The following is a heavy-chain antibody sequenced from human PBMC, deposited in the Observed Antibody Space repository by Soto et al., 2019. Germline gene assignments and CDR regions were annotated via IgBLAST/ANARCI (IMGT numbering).Heavy chain of an antibody. D-gene: IGHD2-8*01. CDR1: GKSLSGYY. V-gene: IGHV4-34*01. Sequence: SETLSLTCAAYGKSLSGYYWSWIRQPPGKALEWIGEINHSGSANYNPSFKSRVTMSVDTSKNQFSLKLSSVTAADTAVYYCARDRGRYCPTSSCPKGSYYGVDGWVQGTTVS. CDR2: INHSGSA. J-gene: IGHJ6*02. CDR3: ARDRGRYCPTSSCPKGSYYGVDG.